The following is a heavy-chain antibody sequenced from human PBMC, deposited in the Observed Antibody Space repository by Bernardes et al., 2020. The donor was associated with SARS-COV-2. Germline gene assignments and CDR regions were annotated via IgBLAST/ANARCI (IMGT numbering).Heavy chain of an antibody. D-gene: IGHD2-8*02. CDR3: ARHPGQYCTGDLCPAPG. J-gene: IGHJ4*02. V-gene: IGHV1-2*02. CDR2: ISPNSGGT. Sequence: ASVKVSCKASGYTFTGYYIHWVRQAPGQGLEWMGRISPNSGGTNYAQRFQGRVTMTRDTSISTAYMELSRLRSDDTAMYYCARHPGQYCTGDLCPAPGWGQGTLVTVSS. CDR1: GYTFTGYY.